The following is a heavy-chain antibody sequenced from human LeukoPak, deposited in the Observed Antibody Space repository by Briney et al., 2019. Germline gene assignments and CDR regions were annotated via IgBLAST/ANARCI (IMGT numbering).Heavy chain of an antibody. CDR1: GGTFSSYT. Sequence: SVKVSCKASGGTFSSYTISWVRQAPGQGLEWMGRIIPILGMANYAQKFQGRVTITADKSTSTAYMELSSLRSEDTAVYYCARQGEGCSSTSCYKVDFDYWGQGTLVTVSS. D-gene: IGHD2-2*02. CDR2: IIPILGMA. CDR3: ARQGEGCSSTSCYKVDFDY. J-gene: IGHJ4*02. V-gene: IGHV1-69*02.